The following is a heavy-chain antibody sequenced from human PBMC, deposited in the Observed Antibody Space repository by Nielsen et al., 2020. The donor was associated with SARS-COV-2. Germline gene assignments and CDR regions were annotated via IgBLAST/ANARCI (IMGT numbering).Heavy chain of an antibody. CDR3: ARETTRALDY. J-gene: IGHJ4*02. D-gene: IGHD1-1*01. V-gene: IGHV3-30*03. Sequence: GESLKISCAASGFTFSSYGMHWVRQAPGKGLEWVAVISYDGSNKYYADSVKGRFTISRDNAKNSLHLQMNSLRAEDTALYYCARETTRALDYWGQGTLVTVSS. CDR1: GFTFSSYG. CDR2: ISYDGSNK.